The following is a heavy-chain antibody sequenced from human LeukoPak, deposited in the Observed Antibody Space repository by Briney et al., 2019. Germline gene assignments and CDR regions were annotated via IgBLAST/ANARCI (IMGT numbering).Heavy chain of an antibody. Sequence: ASVKVSCKASGYTFTGYYMHWVRQAPGQGLEWMGRINPNSGGTNYAQKFQGRVTMTRDTSISTAYMELSSLRSEDTAVYYCARDRDYGDYNTQDLFVYWGQGTLVTVSS. CDR1: GYTFTGYY. CDR3: ARDRDYGDYNTQDLFVY. D-gene: IGHD4-17*01. CDR2: INPNSGGT. V-gene: IGHV1-2*06. J-gene: IGHJ4*02.